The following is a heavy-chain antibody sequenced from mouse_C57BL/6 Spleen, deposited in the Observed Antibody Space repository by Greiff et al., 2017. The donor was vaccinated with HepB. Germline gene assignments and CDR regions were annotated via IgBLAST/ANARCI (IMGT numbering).Heavy chain of an antibody. CDR3: ARNYDYDVWYFDV. D-gene: IGHD2-4*01. V-gene: IGHV5-17*01. Sequence: EVKLMESGGGLVKPGGSLKLSCAASGFTFSDYGMHWVRQAPEKGLEWVAYISSGSSTIYYADTVKGRFTISRDNAKNTLFLQMTSLRSEDTAMYYCARNYDYDVWYFDVWGTGTTVTVSS. CDR2: ISSGSSTI. J-gene: IGHJ1*03. CDR1: GFTFSDYG.